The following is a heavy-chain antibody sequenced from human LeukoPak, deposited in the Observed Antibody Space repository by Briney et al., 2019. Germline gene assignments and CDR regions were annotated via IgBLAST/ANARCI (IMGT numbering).Heavy chain of an antibody. CDR3: AREEYSSSSGAFDI. D-gene: IGHD6-6*01. J-gene: IGHJ3*02. Sequence: GGSLRLSCAASGFTFSSYWMHWVRQAPGKGLVWVSRINSDGSSTSYADSVKGRFTISRDNAKNTPYLQMNSLRAEDTAVYYCAREEYSSSSGAFDIWGQGTMVTVSS. CDR1: GFTFSSYW. CDR2: INSDGSST. V-gene: IGHV3-74*01.